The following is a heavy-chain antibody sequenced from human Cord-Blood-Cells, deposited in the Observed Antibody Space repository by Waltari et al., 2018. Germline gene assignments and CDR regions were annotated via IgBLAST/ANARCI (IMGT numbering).Heavy chain of an antibody. CDR2: INHSGST. J-gene: IGHJ5*02. V-gene: IGHV4-34*01. CDR1: GGSFSGYY. D-gene: IGHD6-13*01. Sequence: QVQLQQWGAGLLKPSETLSLTCAVYGGSFSGYYWSWIRQPPGKGLEWIGEINHSGSTNYNPSLKSRVTISVDTSKNQFSLKLSSVTAADTAVYYCARAYLGYSSSCPWFDPWGQGTLVTVSS. CDR3: ARAYLGYSSSCPWFDP.